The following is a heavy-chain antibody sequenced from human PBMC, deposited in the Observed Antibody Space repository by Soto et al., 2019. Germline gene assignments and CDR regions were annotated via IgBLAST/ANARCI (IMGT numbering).Heavy chain of an antibody. V-gene: IGHV4-59*01. CDR3: ARAPDYYDSSGYYYEPQGAAFDF. CDR1: GGSISSYY. D-gene: IGHD3-22*01. J-gene: IGHJ3*01. CDR2: IYYSGST. Sequence: SETLSLTCTVSGGSISSYYWSWIRQPPGKGLEWIGYIYYSGSTNYNPSLKSRVTISVDTSKNQFSLKLSSVTAADTAVYYCARAPDYYDSSGYYYEPQGAAFDFWGQGTMVTVSS.